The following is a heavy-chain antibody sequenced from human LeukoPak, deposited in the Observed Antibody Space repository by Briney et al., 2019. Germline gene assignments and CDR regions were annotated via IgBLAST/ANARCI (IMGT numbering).Heavy chain of an antibody. Sequence: QSGGSLRLSCAASGFTFSSYSMNWVRQAPGKGLEWVSYISSSSSTIYYADSVKGRFTISRDNAKNSLYLQMNSLRAEDTAVYYCARCLRYSNSWYQDYWGQGTLVTVSS. CDR3: ARCLRYSNSWYQDY. D-gene: IGHD6-13*01. CDR2: ISSSSSTI. J-gene: IGHJ4*02. CDR1: GFTFSSYS. V-gene: IGHV3-48*04.